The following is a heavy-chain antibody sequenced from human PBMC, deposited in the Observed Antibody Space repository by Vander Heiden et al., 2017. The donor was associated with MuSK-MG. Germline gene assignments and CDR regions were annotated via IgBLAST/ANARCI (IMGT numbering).Heavy chain of an antibody. J-gene: IGHJ4*02. V-gene: IGHV3-11*01. CDR2: ISDTGSTI. CDR1: GFTFSDYY. Sequence: QVQLVGSGGGLVKPGGSLRTSCAASGFTFSDYYRSWIRQAPGKGLEWVSYISDTGSTIYYADSVKGRFTISRDNANNSLFLQMNSLRADDTAVYYCARDAWVQFWSANDNWGQGTLGTVSS. CDR3: ARDAWVQFWSANDN. D-gene: IGHD6-25*01.